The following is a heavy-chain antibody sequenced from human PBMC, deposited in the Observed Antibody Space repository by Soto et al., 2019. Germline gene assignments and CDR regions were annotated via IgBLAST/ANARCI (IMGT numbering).Heavy chain of an antibody. D-gene: IGHD1-1*01. CDR1: GGTFSSYA. CDR2: IIPIFGTA. CDR3: ARVKKVERRFGFDP. V-gene: IGHV1-69*13. J-gene: IGHJ5*02. Sequence: GASVKVSCKASGGTFSSYAISWVRQAPGQGLEWMGGIIPIFGTANYAQKFQGRVTITADESTSTAYMELSSLRSEDTAVYYCARVKKVERRFGFDPWGQGTLVTVSS.